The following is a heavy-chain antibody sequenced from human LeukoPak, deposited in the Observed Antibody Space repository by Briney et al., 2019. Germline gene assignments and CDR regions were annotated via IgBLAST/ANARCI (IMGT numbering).Heavy chain of an antibody. V-gene: IGHV4-59*01. CDR3: ARASMGYSSSWYFDY. D-gene: IGHD6-13*01. CDR1: GGSISSYY. Sequence: ETLSLTCTVAGGSISSYYWSWIRQPPGKGLEWIGYIYHSGSSNYNPSLKSRVTISVDTSKKQFSLKLSSVTAADTAVYYCARASMGYSSSWYFDYWGQGTLVTVSS. CDR2: IYHSGSS. J-gene: IGHJ4*02.